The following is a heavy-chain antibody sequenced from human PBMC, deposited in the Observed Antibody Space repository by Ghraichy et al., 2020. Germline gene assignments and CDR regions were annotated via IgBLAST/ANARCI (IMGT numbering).Heavy chain of an antibody. J-gene: IGHJ6*03. Sequence: SETLSLTCAVYGGSFSGYYWSWIRQPPGKGLEWIGEINHSGSTNYNPSLKSRVTISVDTSKNHFSLKLSSVTAADTAVYYCAGGLGGGVYLYYYYMDVWGKGTTVTVSS. V-gene: IGHV4-34*01. CDR1: GGSFSGYY. D-gene: IGHD3-16*01. CDR2: INHSGST. CDR3: AGGLGGGVYLYYYYMDV.